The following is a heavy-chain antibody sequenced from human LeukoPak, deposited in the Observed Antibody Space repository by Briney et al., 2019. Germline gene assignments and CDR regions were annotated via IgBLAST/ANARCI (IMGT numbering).Heavy chain of an antibody. CDR2: ISYDGSNK. CDR1: GFTFSSYG. Sequence: GGSLRLSCAASGFTFSSYGMHWVRQAPGKGLEWVAVISYDGSNKYYADSVKGRFTISRDNSKNTLYLQMYSLRAEDTAVYYCAKGLSAVAGTFVYWGQGTLVTVSS. V-gene: IGHV3-30*18. CDR3: AKGLSAVAGTFVY. J-gene: IGHJ4*02. D-gene: IGHD6-19*01.